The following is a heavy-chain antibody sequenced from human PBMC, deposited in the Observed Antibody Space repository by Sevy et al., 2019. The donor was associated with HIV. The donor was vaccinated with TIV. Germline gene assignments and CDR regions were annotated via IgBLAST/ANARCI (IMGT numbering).Heavy chain of an antibody. V-gene: IGHV3-23*01. Sequence: GGSLRLSCAASGFTFSSYAMSWVRQAPGKGLEWVSAISGSGGSTYYADSVKGRFTISRDNSKNTLYLQMNSLRAEDTAVYFCAKGDLIRGVIIRHLDYWGQGTLVTVSS. CDR3: AKGDLIRGVIIRHLDY. J-gene: IGHJ4*02. CDR1: GFTFSSYA. CDR2: ISGSGGST. D-gene: IGHD3-10*01.